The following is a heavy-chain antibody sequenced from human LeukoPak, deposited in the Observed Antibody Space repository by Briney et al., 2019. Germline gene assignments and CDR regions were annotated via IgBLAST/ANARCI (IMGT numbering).Heavy chain of an antibody. J-gene: IGHJ4*02. CDR3: AREVIGGHRSFDY. CDR1: GFTFSAYS. V-gene: IGHV3-48*02. D-gene: IGHD3-10*01. Sequence: GGSLGLSCAASGFTFSAYSMNWVRQAPGKGLEWVTYISSASRTINYADSVKGRFTVSRDNAKNSLYLQMSSLRDEDTAVYYCAREVIGGHRSFDYWGQGTLVTVSS. CDR2: ISSASRTI.